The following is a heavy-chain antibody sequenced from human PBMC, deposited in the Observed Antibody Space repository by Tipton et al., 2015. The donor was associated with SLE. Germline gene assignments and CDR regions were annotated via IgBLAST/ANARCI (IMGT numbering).Heavy chain of an antibody. Sequence: TLSLTCAVSGVSISSRDWWSWVRQPPGKGLEWIGEIYHSGNTNYNPSLKSRATISVDTSKNQFSLKVTYVTAADTAVYLCARSEVVSALPDYWGQGTLVTVSS. J-gene: IGHJ4*02. D-gene: IGHD2-21*01. V-gene: IGHV4-4*01. CDR3: ARSEVVSALPDY. CDR2: IYHSGNT. CDR1: GVSISSRDW.